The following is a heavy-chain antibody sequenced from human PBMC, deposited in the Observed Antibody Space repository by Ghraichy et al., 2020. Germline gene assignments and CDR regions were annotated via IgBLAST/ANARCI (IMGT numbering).Heavy chain of an antibody. J-gene: IGHJ6*02. CDR2: ISGSGGST. D-gene: IGHD3-9*01. CDR3: AKCSGDYDILTGYLYRYVGMDV. Sequence: GGSLRLSCAASGFTFRSYAMSWVRQAPGKGLEWVSAISGSGGSTYYADSVKGRFTISRDNSKNTLYLQMNSLRAEDTDVYYCAKCSGDYDILTGYLYRYVGMDVWGQGTTVTVSS. CDR1: GFTFRSYA. V-gene: IGHV3-23*01.